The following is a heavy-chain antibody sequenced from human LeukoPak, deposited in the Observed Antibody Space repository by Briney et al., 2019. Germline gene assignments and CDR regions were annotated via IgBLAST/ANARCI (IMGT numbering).Heavy chain of an antibody. D-gene: IGHD3-10*01. V-gene: IGHV3-21*01. CDR1: VFTFSSYS. CDR2: ISSSSSYI. J-gene: IGHJ6*03. Sequence: GGSLRLSCAASVFTFSSYSMNWVRQAPGKGLEWVSSISSSSSYIYYADSVKGRFTISRDNAKNSLYLQMNSLRAEDTAVYYCARDLPGGYIDVWGKGTTVTVSS. CDR3: ARDLPGGYIDV.